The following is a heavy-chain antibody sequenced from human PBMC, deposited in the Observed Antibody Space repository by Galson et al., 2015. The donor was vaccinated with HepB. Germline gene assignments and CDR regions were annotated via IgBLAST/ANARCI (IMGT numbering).Heavy chain of an antibody. Sequence: SLRLSCAASGFTFKNYGMHWVRQAPGKGLEWVAVIYYDGSKQYYVDSVKGRFTISRDNSKNMLYLQMNSLRAEDTAVYYCTRDVRSIYFDYWGQGTLVIVSS. CDR1: GFTFKNYG. D-gene: IGHD6-6*01. CDR3: TRDVRSIYFDY. V-gene: IGHV3-33*01. CDR2: IYYDGSKQ. J-gene: IGHJ4*02.